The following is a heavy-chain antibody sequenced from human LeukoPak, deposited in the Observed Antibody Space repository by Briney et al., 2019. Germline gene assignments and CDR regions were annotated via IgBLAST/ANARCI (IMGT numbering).Heavy chain of an antibody. V-gene: IGHV3-48*03. CDR3: ARDFDGDYYFDY. CDR1: GFTFSSHE. Sequence: PGGSLSLSCAASGFTFSSHEVNWVRQAPGKGLEWVSYISSSGSTIYYADSVKGRFTISRDDAKNSLYLQMNSLRAEDTAVYYCARDFDGDYYFDYWGQGTLVTVSS. D-gene: IGHD4-17*01. J-gene: IGHJ4*02. CDR2: ISSSGSTI.